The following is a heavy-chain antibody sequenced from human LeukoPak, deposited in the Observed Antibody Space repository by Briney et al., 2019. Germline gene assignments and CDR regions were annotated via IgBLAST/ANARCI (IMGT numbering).Heavy chain of an antibody. V-gene: IGHV4-34*01. D-gene: IGHD5-24*01. Sequence: PSETLSLTCAVYGGSFSGYYWSWIRQPPGKGLEWIGEINHSESTNYNPSLKSRVTISVDTSKNQFSLKLSSVTAADTAVYYCARDDGYKTPFDYWGQGTLVTVSS. J-gene: IGHJ4*02. CDR3: ARDDGYKTPFDY. CDR1: GGSFSGYY. CDR2: INHSEST.